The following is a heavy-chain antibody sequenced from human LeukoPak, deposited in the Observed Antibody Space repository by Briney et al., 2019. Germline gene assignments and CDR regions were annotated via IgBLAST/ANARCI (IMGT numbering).Heavy chain of an antibody. CDR1: GGTFSSYA. Sequence: GASVKVSCKASGGTFSSYAISWVRQAPGQGLEWMGGIIPIFGTANYAQKFQGRVTITADESTSTAYMELSSLRSEDTAVYYCARGSGYSSSWPGSYYYYYMDVWGKGTTVTISS. V-gene: IGHV1-69*13. D-gene: IGHD6-13*01. CDR3: ARGSGYSSSWPGSYYYYYMDV. J-gene: IGHJ6*03. CDR2: IIPIFGTA.